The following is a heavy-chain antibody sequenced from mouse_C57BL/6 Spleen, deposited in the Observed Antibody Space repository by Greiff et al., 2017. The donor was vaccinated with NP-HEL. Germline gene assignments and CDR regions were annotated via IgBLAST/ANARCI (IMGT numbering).Heavy chain of an antibody. CDR2: ISSGSSTI. Sequence: EVKVEESGGGLVKPGGSLKLSCAASGFTFSDYGMHWVRQAPEKGLEWVAYISSGSSTIYYADTVKGRFTIARDNAKNTLFMELTSLRSEDTDEYYCERSHYYYGPYAMDYWGQGTSVTVSS. D-gene: IGHD1-1*01. CDR1: GFTFSDYG. V-gene: IGHV5-17*01. J-gene: IGHJ4*01. CDR3: ERSHYYYGPYAMDY.